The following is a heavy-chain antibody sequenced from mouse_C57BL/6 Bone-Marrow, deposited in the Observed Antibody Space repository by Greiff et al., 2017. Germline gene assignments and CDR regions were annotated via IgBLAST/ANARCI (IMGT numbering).Heavy chain of an antibody. Sequence: DVKLVESGGGLVKPGGSLQLSCAASGFTFSSYAMSWVRQTPEKRLEWVATISDGGSYTYYPDNVKGRFTISRDNAKNNLYLQMSHLESEDTAMYYCARDGWWYFDVWGTGTTVTVSS. J-gene: IGHJ1*03. D-gene: IGHD1-1*02. CDR3: ARDGWWYFDV. CDR1: GFTFSSYA. CDR2: ISDGGSYT. V-gene: IGHV5-4*01.